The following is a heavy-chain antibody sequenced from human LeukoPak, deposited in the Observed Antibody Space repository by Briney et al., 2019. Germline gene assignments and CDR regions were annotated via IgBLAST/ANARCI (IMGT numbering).Heavy chain of an antibody. J-gene: IGHJ3*02. Sequence: GGSLRLSCAAPGFTFSTHSMNWVRQAPGKGLEWVSYINHDGNDIYYGESVKGRFTISRDNAKNSLYLQMHTLRAEDTAVYYCAGDGTGVLPGDAFDIWSQGTMVTVSS. D-gene: IGHD1-1*01. CDR3: AGDGTGVLPGDAFDI. V-gene: IGHV3-21*05. CDR1: GFTFSTHS. CDR2: INHDGNDI.